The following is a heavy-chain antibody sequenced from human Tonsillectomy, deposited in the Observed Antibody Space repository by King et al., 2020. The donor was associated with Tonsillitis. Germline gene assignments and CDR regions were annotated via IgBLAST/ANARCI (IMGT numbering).Heavy chain of an antibody. D-gene: IGHD1-1*01. V-gene: IGHV3-7*03. CDR1: GFTFSSYW. CDR2: IKQDGSEK. Sequence: VQLVESGGGLVQPGGFLRLSFAASGFTFSSYWMSWVRQAPGKGLEWVANIKQDGSEKYYVDSVQGRFTISRDNAKNSLYLQMNSLRAEDTAVYSCARERVWNYLDYWGQGTLVTVSS. J-gene: IGHJ4*02. CDR3: ARERVWNYLDY.